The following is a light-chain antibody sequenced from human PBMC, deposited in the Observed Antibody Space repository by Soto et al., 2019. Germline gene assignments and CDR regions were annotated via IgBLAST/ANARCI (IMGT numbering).Light chain of an antibody. V-gene: IGLV2-8*01. CDR2: EVV. CDR1: KSDIGVYDF. Sequence: QSALTQPPSASGSPGQSVTISCTGTKSDIGVYDFVSWYQHHPGKAPRLIIYEVVHRPSGVPDRFSGSKSGNTASLTVSGLQAADEADYFCYSYAGSNTYVFGSGTKLTVL. J-gene: IGLJ1*01. CDR3: YSYAGSNTYV.